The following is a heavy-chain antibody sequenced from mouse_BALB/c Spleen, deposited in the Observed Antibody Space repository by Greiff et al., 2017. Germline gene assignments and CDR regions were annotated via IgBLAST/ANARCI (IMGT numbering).Heavy chain of an antibody. CDR2: IWAGGST. CDR1: GFSLTSYG. V-gene: IGHV2-9*02. J-gene: IGHJ4*01. Sequence: VKLVESGPGLVAPSQSLSITCTVSGFSLTSYGVHWVRQPPGKGLEWLGVIWAGGSTNYNSALMSRLSISKDNSKSQVFLKMNSLQTDDTAMYYCARGLTRGAMDYWGQGTSVTVSS. CDR3: ARGLTRGAMDY.